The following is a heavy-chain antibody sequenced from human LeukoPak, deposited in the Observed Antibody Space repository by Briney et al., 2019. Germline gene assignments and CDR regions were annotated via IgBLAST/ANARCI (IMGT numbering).Heavy chain of an antibody. V-gene: IGHV1-18*01. Sequence: ASVKVSCKASGYTFTSYGISWVRQAPGQGLEWMGWSSAYNGNRNYAQNFQGRVTMTTDTSTSTAYMELRSLRSDDTAVYYCAKDPGIVVVVGFPRPLWGKGTLVIVS. CDR3: AKDPGIVVVVGFPRPL. J-gene: IGHJ4*02. CDR1: GYTFTSYG. D-gene: IGHD3-22*01. CDR2: SSAYNGNR.